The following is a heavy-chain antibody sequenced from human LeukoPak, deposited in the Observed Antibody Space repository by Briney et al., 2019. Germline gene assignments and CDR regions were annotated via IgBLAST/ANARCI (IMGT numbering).Heavy chain of an antibody. D-gene: IGHD6-13*01. J-gene: IGHJ4*02. V-gene: IGHV3-21*01. CDR1: GFTFSSYS. Sequence: GGSLRLSCAASGFTFSSYSMNWVRQAPGKGLEWVSSISSSNFIYYAGSVKGRFTIARDNAKNPLYLQMNSLRAEDTAVYYCARVWGGIAAAIDFWGQGTLVTVSS. CDR3: ARVWGGIAAAIDF. CDR2: ISSSNFI.